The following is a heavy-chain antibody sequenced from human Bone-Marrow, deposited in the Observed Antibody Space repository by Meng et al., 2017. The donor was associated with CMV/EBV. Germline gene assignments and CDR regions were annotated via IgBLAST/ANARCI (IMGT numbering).Heavy chain of an antibody. D-gene: IGHD1-26*01. CDR1: GGSVSSGSYY. Sequence: GSLRLSCTVSGGSVSSGSYYWSWIRQPPGKGLEWIGSIYYSGSTYYNPSLKSRVTISVDTSKNQFSLKLSSVTAADTAVYYCARVGATNYYYGMDVWGQGTTVTVSS. V-gene: IGHV4-39*01. CDR3: ARVGATNYYYGMDV. CDR2: IYYSGST. J-gene: IGHJ6*02.